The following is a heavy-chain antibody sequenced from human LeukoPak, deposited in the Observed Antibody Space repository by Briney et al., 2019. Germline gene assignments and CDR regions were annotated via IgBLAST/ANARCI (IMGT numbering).Heavy chain of an antibody. CDR1: GSTFSSYA. V-gene: IGHV3-23*01. CDR3: AKDDKLCSGGSCYTNFDY. Sequence: GGSLRLSCAASGSTFSSYAMSWVRQAPGKGLEWVSAISGSGGSTYYADSVKGRFTISRDNSKNTLYLQMNSLRAEDTAVYYCAKDDKLCSGGSCYTNFDYWGQGTLVTVSS. CDR2: ISGSGGST. D-gene: IGHD2-15*01. J-gene: IGHJ4*02.